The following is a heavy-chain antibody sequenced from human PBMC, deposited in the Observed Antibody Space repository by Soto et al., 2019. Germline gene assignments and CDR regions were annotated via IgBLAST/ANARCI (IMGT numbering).Heavy chain of an antibody. J-gene: IGHJ4*02. V-gene: IGHV4-39*01. CDR2: VHSGGCT. Sequence: SETLSLTCAVSGDSLGSPDYFWGWFRLPPGRGPEWIASVHSGGCTYYSASLQTRTTISLDTPATQFSLKLASVTAADPASYHCPRLRVGATGRTDSDYWCPGTLVTVSS. CDR3: PRLRVGATGRTDSDY. CDR1: GDSLGSPDYF. D-gene: IGHD1-1*01.